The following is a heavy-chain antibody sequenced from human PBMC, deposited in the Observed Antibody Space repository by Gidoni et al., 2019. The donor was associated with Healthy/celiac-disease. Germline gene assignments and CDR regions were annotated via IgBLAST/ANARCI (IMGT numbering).Heavy chain of an antibody. CDR3: TGLVDAFDI. J-gene: IGHJ3*02. Sequence: EVQLVESGGGLVKPGGSLRLSCAASGFTFSNAWMSWVRQAPGKGLEWGGRIKSKTDGGTTDYAAPVKGRFTISRDDSKNTLYLQMNSLKTEDTAVYYCTGLVDAFDIWGQGTMVTVSS. CDR1: GFTFSNAW. D-gene: IGHD2-21*01. CDR2: IKSKTDGGTT. V-gene: IGHV3-15*01.